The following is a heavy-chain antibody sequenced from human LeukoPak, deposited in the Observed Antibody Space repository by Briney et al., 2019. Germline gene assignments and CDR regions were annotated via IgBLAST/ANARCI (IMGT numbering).Heavy chain of an antibody. CDR3: ARARGVVVITGNGAFDI. J-gene: IGHJ3*02. V-gene: IGHV3-48*04. Sequence: PGGSLRLSCAASGFTFSSYSMNWVRQAPGKGLEWVSYISSSGSTIYYADSVKGRFTISRDNAKNSLYLQMNSLRAEDTAVYYCARARGVVVITGNGAFDIWGQGTMVTVSS. D-gene: IGHD3-22*01. CDR2: ISSSGSTI. CDR1: GFTFSSYS.